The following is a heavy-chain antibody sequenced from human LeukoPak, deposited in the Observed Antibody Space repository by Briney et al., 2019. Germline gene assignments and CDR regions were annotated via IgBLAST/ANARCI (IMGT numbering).Heavy chain of an antibody. CDR2: INHSGST. CDR1: GGSFSGYY. CDR3: ARVRYYGSGSYYTTKYNWFDP. D-gene: IGHD3-10*01. V-gene: IGHV4-34*01. Sequence: SETLSLTCAVYGGSFSGYYWSWIRQPPGKGLEWIGEINHSGSTNYNPSRKSRVTISVDTSKNQFSLKLSSVTAADTAVYYCARVRYYGSGSYYTTKYNWFDPWGQGTLVTVSS. J-gene: IGHJ5*02.